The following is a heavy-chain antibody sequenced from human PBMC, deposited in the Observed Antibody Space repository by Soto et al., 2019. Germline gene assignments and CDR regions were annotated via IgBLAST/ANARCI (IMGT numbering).Heavy chain of an antibody. CDR1: GGSISSSSYY. J-gene: IGHJ4*02. Sequence: QLQLQESGPGLVKPSETLSLTCTVSGGSISSSSYYWGWIRQPPGKGLEWIGSIYYSGSTYYNPSLKSRVTISVDTSKNQFSLKLSSVTAADTAVYYCARRGARGYFDYWGQGTLVTVSS. CDR3: ARRGARGYFDY. CDR2: IYYSGST. V-gene: IGHV4-39*01. D-gene: IGHD3-16*01.